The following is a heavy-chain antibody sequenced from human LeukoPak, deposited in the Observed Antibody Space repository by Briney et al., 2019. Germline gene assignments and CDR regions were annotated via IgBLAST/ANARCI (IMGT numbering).Heavy chain of an antibody. Sequence: GASVKVSCKASGGTFSSYAISWVRQAPGQGLEWMGRIIPILGIANYAQKFQGRVTITVDKSTSTAYMELSSLRSEDTAVYYCEVAYCSGGSCYSFDYWGQGTLVTVSS. V-gene: IGHV1-69*04. CDR2: IIPILGIA. CDR3: EVAYCSGGSCYSFDY. CDR1: GGTFSSYA. D-gene: IGHD2-15*01. J-gene: IGHJ4*02.